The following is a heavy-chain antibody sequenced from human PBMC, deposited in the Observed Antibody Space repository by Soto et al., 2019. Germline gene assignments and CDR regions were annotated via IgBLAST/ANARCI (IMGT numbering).Heavy chain of an antibody. CDR2: IKQDGSEK. CDR3: AREGYNWNDVLAY. CDR1: GFTFSSYW. V-gene: IGHV3-7*01. Sequence: PGGSLRLSCAASGFTFSSYWMSWVRQAPGKGLEWVANIKQDGSEKYYVDSVKGRFTISRDNAKNSLYLQMNSLRAEDTAVYYCAREGYNWNDVLAYWGQGTLVTVSS. D-gene: IGHD1-1*01. J-gene: IGHJ4*02.